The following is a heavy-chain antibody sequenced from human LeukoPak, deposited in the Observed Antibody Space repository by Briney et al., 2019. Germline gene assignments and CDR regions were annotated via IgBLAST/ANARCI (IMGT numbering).Heavy chain of an antibody. CDR1: GYTFTSYG. Sequence: ASVKVSCKASGYTFTSYGISWVRQAPGQGLEWMGWISAYNGNTNYAQKLQGRVTMITDTSTSTAYMELRSLRSDDTAVYYCARDVYDILTGYPNWFDPWGQGTLVTVSS. V-gene: IGHV1-18*01. CDR3: ARDVYDILTGYPNWFDP. D-gene: IGHD3-9*01. J-gene: IGHJ5*02. CDR2: ISAYNGNT.